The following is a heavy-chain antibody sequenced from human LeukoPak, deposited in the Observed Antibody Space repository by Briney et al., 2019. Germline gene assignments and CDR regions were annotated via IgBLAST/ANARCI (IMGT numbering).Heavy chain of an antibody. Sequence: ASVKVSCKASGYTFTSYGISWVRQAPGQGLEWMGWISAYNGNTNYAQKLQGRVTMTTDTSTSTAYMGLRSLRSDDTAVYYCARRPDYGEAFDIWGQGTMVTVSS. CDR3: ARRPDYGEAFDI. J-gene: IGHJ3*02. V-gene: IGHV1-18*01. CDR2: ISAYNGNT. CDR1: GYTFTSYG. D-gene: IGHD4-17*01.